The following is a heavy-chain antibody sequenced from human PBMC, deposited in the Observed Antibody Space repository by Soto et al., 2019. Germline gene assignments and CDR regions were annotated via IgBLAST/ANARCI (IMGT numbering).Heavy chain of an antibody. CDR1: GFIFSHYG. J-gene: IGHJ5*02. CDR3: VREDSFREDSAP. V-gene: IGHV3-33*01. D-gene: IGHD1-26*01. Sequence: QVQLVESGGSVVQPGRSLRLSCTTSGFIFSHYGMHWVRQAPDRGLEWVAVIWSDGSKTSYAESVKGRFTISRDDSTKTLYLEMNSLRVDDTGVYYCVREDSFREDSAPWGQGTLVTVSS. CDR2: IWSDGSKT.